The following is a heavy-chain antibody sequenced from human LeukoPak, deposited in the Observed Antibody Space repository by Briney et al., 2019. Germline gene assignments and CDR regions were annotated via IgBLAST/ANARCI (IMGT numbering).Heavy chain of an antibody. J-gene: IGHJ4*02. V-gene: IGHV4-39*01. Sequence: PSETLSLTCTVSGGSISSSSYYWGWIRQPPGKGLEWIGSIYYSGSTYYNPSLKSRVTISVDTSKNQFSLKLSSVTAADTAVYYCARPLISSYRYTFDFWGQGTLVTVSS. CDR2: IYYSGST. D-gene: IGHD3-16*02. CDR1: GGSISSSSYY. CDR3: ARPLISSYRYTFDF.